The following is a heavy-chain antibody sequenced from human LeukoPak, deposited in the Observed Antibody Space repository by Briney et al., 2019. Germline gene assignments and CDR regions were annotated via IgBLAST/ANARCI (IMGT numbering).Heavy chain of an antibody. Sequence: SQTLSLTCTVSGGSISSYYWSWIRQPPGKGMEWIGYIYYSGSTNYNPSLKSRVTISVDTSKNQFSLKLSSVTAADTAVYYCARLGPYYDFWSGYYTTGYYYYMDAWGKGTTVTVSS. CDR3: ARLGPYYDFWSGYYTTGYYYYMDA. CDR2: IYYSGST. J-gene: IGHJ6*03. CDR1: GGSISSYY. V-gene: IGHV4-59*08. D-gene: IGHD3-3*01.